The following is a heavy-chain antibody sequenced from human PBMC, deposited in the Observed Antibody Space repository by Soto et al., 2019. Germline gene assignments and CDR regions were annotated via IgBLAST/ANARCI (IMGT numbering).Heavy chain of an antibody. D-gene: IGHD3-22*01. CDR1: GGSISSYY. V-gene: IGHV4-59*01. CDR2: IYYSGST. J-gene: IGHJ4*02. CDR3: ASHYDSSGYYLH. Sequence: PSETLSLTCTVSGGSISSYYWSWIRQPPGKGLEWIGYIYYSGSTTYNPSLKSRVTISVDTSKNQFSLKLSSVTAADTVVYYCASHYDSSGYYLHWGQGTLVTVSS.